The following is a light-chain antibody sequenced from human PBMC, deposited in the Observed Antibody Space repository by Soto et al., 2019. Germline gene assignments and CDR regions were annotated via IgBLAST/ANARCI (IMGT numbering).Light chain of an antibody. CDR2: LNSDGSH. V-gene: IGLV4-69*01. CDR3: QTCGTGIHDV. J-gene: IGLJ1*01. Sequence: QLVLTQSPSASASLGASVKLTCTLSSGHSSYAIAWHQQQPEKGPRYLMKLNSDGSHSKGDGIPDRFSGSSSGAERYLTISSLQSEDEADYYCQTCGTGIHDVFGTGTKVTVL. CDR1: SGHSSYA.